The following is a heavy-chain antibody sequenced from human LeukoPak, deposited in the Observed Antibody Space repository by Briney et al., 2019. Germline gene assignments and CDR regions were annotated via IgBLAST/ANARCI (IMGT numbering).Heavy chain of an antibody. CDR1: GFTFSSYN. V-gene: IGHV3-21*01. CDR3: ARDPYSGSYGDSYYYYMDV. Sequence: GGSLRLSCAASGFTFSSYNMNWVRQAPGKGLEWVSSITSTGSYTFYADSVKGRFTVSRDNAKNSLYLQMNSLRAEDTAIYYCARDPYSGSYGDSYYYYMDVWGKGTTVTISS. CDR2: ITSTGSYT. D-gene: IGHD1-26*01. J-gene: IGHJ6*03.